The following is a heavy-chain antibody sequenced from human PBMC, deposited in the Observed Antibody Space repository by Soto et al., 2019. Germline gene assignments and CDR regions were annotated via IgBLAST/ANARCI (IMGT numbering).Heavy chain of an antibody. Sequence: QVQLQQGGAGLLKPSETLSLTCTVYGESSFTNDYYCIWIRQPPGKGLEWIGEIDHSGGTNYSPSLNSRVTISADTSKNQFSLKLNSVTAADTAVYYCATPRTFTRFTNPYKRSYHYGLDVWGPGSTVIVSS. CDR2: IDHSGGT. D-gene: IGHD3-16*01. CDR3: ATPRTFTRFTNPYKRSYHYGLDV. V-gene: IGHV4-34*01. CDR1: GESSFTNDYY. J-gene: IGHJ6*02.